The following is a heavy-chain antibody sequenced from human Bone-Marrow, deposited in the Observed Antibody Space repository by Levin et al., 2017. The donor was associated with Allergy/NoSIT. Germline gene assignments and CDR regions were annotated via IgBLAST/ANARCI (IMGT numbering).Heavy chain of an antibody. D-gene: IGHD4-23*01. Sequence: KISCKTSGGTFDSFVLSWVRQAPGQGLEWMGDILPLFGKANYPQKFEDRLTIIADESTGTVYMDLSSLTSHDTAVYYCANSPLGYGGDSGFLESWGQGTLVTVSS. V-gene: IGHV1-69*01. CDR2: ILPLFGKA. CDR3: ANSPLGYGGDSGFLES. J-gene: IGHJ5*02. CDR1: GGTFDSFV.